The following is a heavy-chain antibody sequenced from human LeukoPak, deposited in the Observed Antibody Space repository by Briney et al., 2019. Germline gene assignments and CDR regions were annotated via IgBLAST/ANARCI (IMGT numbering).Heavy chain of an antibody. J-gene: IGHJ4*02. CDR3: ARENDYYDSNGYPDY. CDR2: IYTSGST. CDR1: GGSISSYY. D-gene: IGHD3-22*01. Sequence: SETLSLTCTVPGGSISSYYWSWIRQPAGKGLEWIGRIYTSGSTNYNPSLKSRVTMSVDTSKNQFSLKLSSVTAADTAVYYCARENDYYDSNGYPDYWGQGTLVTVSS. V-gene: IGHV4-4*07.